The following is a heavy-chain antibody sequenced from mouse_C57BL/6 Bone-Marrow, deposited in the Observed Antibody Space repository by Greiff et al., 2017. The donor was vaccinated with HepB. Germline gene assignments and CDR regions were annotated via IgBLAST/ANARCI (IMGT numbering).Heavy chain of an antibody. J-gene: IGHJ4*01. Sequence: EVQGVESGGGLVQPGGSLSLSCAASGFTFTDYYMSWVRQPPGKALEWLGFIRNKANGYTTEYSASVKGRFTISRDNSQSILYLQMNALRAEDSATYYCARYRTGYAMDYWGQGTSVTVSS. D-gene: IGHD4-1*01. CDR1: GFTFTDYY. V-gene: IGHV7-3*01. CDR2: IRNKANGYTT. CDR3: ARYRTGYAMDY.